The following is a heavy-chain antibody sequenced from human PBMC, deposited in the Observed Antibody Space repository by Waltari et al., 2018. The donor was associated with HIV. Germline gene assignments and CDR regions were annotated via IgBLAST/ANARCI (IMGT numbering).Heavy chain of an antibody. J-gene: IGHJ4*02. CDR1: GFTVSSVY. Sequence: EVQLVESGGGLIQPGGSLRLSCAASGFTVSSVYMSWVRQAPGKGVEWVSVIQSRGGNNYADSGKGRFTISRDNSKNTLYLQMNSLGAEDTAVYYCARDTTVVGTRYFDYWGRGTLVTVSS. CDR2: IQSRGGN. V-gene: IGHV3-53*01. CDR3: ARDTTVVGTRYFDY. D-gene: IGHD6-13*01.